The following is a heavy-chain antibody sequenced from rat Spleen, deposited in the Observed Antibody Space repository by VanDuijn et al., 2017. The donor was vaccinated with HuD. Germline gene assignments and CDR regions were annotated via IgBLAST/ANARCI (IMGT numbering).Heavy chain of an antibody. D-gene: IGHD1-1*01. CDR2: MWSGGNT. V-gene: IGHV2S63*01. J-gene: IGHJ2*01. CDR1: GFSLTDYS. Sequence: EVKLKESGPGLVQPSQTLSLTCTVSGFSLTDYSVHWVRQPPGKGLDGMGVMWSGGNTAYNSALNSRLSISRDTSKSQVFLKMNSLQTEDTAIYYCTRDLTVVTSDWGQGVMVTVSS. CDR3: TRDLTVVTSD.